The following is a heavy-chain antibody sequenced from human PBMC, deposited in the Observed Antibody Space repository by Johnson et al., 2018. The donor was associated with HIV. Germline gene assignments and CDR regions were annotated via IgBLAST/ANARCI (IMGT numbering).Heavy chain of an antibody. CDR3: AKSPGKDHGGNSGGFDI. V-gene: IGHV3-33*06. Sequence: QVQLVESGGGVVQPGRSLRLSCAASGFTFNSYGMHWVRQAPGKGLEWVAVIWYDGSNKFYADSVKGRFTISRDNSKNTVYLQMNSLRVEDTAVYYCAKSPGKDHGGNSGGFDIWGQGTMVTVSS. J-gene: IGHJ3*02. CDR2: IWYDGSNK. CDR1: GFTFNSYG. D-gene: IGHD4/OR15-4a*01.